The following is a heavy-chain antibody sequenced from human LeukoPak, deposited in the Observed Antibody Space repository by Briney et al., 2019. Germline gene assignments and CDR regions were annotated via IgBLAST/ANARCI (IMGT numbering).Heavy chain of an antibody. CDR1: GGSFSGYY. J-gene: IGHJ3*02. CDR3: ARGGLYDFWSGYYIQRWDAFDI. D-gene: IGHD3-3*01. CDR2: INHSGST. Sequence: SETLSLTCAVYGGSFSGYYWSWIRQPPGKGLEWIGEINHSGSTNYNPSLKSRVTISVDTSKNQFSLKLSSVTAADTAVYYCARGGLYDFWSGYYIQRWDAFDIWGQGTMVTVSS. V-gene: IGHV4-34*01.